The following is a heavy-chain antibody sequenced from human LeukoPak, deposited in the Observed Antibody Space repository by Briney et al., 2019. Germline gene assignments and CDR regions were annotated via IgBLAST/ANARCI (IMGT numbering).Heavy chain of an antibody. CDR3: AKGNKARITIFGVVPYYFDY. Sequence: PGGSLRLSCAASGFTFSSYAMSWVRQAPGKGLEWVSAIGGSGGSTYYADSVKGRFTISRDNSKNTLYLQMNSLRAEDTAVYYCAKGNKARITIFGVVPYYFDYWGQGTLVTVSS. D-gene: IGHD3-3*01. J-gene: IGHJ4*02. CDR1: GFTFSSYA. CDR2: IGGSGGST. V-gene: IGHV3-23*01.